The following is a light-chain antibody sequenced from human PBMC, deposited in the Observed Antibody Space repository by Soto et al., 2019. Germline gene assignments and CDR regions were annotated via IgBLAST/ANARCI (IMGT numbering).Light chain of an antibody. CDR2: AAS. CDR3: QQSYSTPPD. J-gene: IGKJ4*01. Sequence: DIQMTQSPSSLSASVGDRVTITCRASQSISSYLNWYQQKPGKAPKLLIYAASSLQSGVPSRFSGCGSGTDFTLTISSXQPEDFATYYCQQSYSTPPDFGGGTKVDIK. CDR1: QSISSY. V-gene: IGKV1-39*01.